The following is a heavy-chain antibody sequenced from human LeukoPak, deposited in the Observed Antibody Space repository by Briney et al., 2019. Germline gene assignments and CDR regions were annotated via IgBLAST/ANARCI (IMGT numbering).Heavy chain of an antibody. CDR2: IRSKAYGGTT. CDR1: GFTFCDYA. V-gene: IGHV3-49*03. CDR3: TRDHVVVPAAPSTPGPAADYYYYYMDV. Sequence: PGGSLRLSCTASGFTFCDYAMSWFRQAPGKGLEWVGFIRSKAYGGTTEYAASVKGRFTISRDDSKSIAYLQMNSLKTEDTAVYYCTRDHVVVPAAPSTPGPAADYYYYYMDVWGKGTTVTVSS. J-gene: IGHJ6*03. D-gene: IGHD2-2*01.